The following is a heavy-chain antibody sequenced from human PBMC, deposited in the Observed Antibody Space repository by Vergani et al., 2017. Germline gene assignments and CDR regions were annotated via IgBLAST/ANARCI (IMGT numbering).Heavy chain of an antibody. Sequence: QVQLQQWGPGLVTPSGTLSLTCAVYGGSISSDNWWNWVRQAPGKGLQWIGEIHRSRSTNYNPSLRRRVTMSVDTSKNQFSLKLSSVTAADTAVYYCAREYSSSVGFLAYWGQGTLVTVSS. CDR1: GGSISSDNW. V-gene: IGHV4-4*02. D-gene: IGHD6-6*01. J-gene: IGHJ4*02. CDR3: AREYSSSVGFLAY. CDR2: IHRSRST.